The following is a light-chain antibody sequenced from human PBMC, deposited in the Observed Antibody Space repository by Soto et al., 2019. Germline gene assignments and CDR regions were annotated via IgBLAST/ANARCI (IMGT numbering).Light chain of an antibody. Sequence: EIVMTQSPATLSVSPGERSTLSFRASQSVVTNLAWYQQKPGQAPRLLIFRASTTATGIPARFSGSGSGTEFTLTISTLQSEDFAVYYCQQYNFWPYSFGQGTMVDIK. CDR2: RAS. CDR1: QSVVTN. V-gene: IGKV3-15*01. J-gene: IGKJ2*03. CDR3: QQYNFWPYS.